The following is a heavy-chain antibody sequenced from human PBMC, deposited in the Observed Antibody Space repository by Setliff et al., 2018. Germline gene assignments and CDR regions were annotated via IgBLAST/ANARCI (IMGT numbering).Heavy chain of an antibody. Sequence: ETLSLTCTVSGYSISSGYYWGWIRQPPGKGLEWIGSIYHSGSTYYNPSLKSRVTISVDTSKNQFSLKLSSVTAADTAVYHCARLDSSSRVDYWGQGTLVTV. V-gene: IGHV4-38-2*02. J-gene: IGHJ4*02. CDR3: ARLDSSSRVDY. CDR2: IYHSGST. CDR1: GYSISSGYY. D-gene: IGHD6-13*01.